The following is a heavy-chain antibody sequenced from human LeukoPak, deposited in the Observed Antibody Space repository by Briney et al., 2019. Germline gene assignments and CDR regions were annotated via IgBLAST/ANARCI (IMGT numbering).Heavy chain of an antibody. Sequence: ASVKVSCKASGYTFTAYYIHWVPQAPGQGLEWMGRINPNSGATNYPPKFPGRGTSTRDTSNNTAYPLLSMQRPDDPASYSCVTESSSADAYDFWGHGTMVTVSS. CDR2: INPNSGAT. D-gene: IGHD6-6*01. J-gene: IGHJ3*01. CDR3: VTESSSADAYDF. V-gene: IGHV1-2*01. CDR1: GYTFTAYY.